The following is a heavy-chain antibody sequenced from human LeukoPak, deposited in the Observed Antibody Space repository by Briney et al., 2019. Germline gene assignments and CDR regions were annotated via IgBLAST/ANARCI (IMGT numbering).Heavy chain of an antibody. J-gene: IGHJ4*02. CDR1: GYTFTGYY. D-gene: IGHD2-15*01. CDR3: ATDIVVVVAATRDY. Sequence: ASVKLSCKASGYTFTGYYMHWVRQAPGQGLELMGWINPNSGGKNYAQKFQGRVTMTRDTSISTAYVELSRLRSDDTAVYYCATDIVVVVAATRDYWGQGTLVTVSS. CDR2: INPNSGGK. V-gene: IGHV1-2*02.